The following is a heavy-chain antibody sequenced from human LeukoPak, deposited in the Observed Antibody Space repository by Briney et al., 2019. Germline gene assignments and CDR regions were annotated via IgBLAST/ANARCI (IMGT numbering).Heavy chain of an antibody. D-gene: IGHD3-9*01. CDR2: ISAYNGNT. CDR3: ARSDWLSTSDAFDI. J-gene: IGHJ3*02. V-gene: IGHV1-18*04. CDR1: GYTFTSYG. Sequence: ASVKVSCKASGYTFTSYGISWVRQAPGQGLEWMGWISAYNGNTNYAQKLQGRVTMTTDTSTSTAYMELRGLRSDDTAVYYCARSDWLSTSDAFDIWGQGTMVTVSS.